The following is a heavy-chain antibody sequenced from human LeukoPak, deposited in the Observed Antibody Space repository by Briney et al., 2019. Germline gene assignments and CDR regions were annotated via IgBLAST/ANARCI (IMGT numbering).Heavy chain of an antibody. J-gene: IGHJ4*02. CDR1: GFTFSDYG. V-gene: IGHV3-30*02. CDR2: IQDDGAKT. Sequence: GGSLRLSCAASGFTFSDYGMYWVRQAPGKGLEWVALIQDDGAKTNYADSVRGRFTISRDNSRSTVYLQMNSLKPDDTAVYYCATQTITLVVVISPFDYWGQGALVTVSS. D-gene: IGHD3-22*01. CDR3: ATQTITLVVVISPFDY.